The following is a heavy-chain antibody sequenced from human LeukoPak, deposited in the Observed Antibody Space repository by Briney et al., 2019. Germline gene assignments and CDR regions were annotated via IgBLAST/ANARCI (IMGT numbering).Heavy chain of an antibody. J-gene: IGHJ4*02. CDR1: NASIISSSYY. D-gene: IGHD3-22*01. CDR3: ARQKILDDNYDSSGYYVDQ. CDR2: IYYRGRT. V-gene: IGHV4-39*01. Sequence: SETLSLTCSVSNASIISSSYYWGWIRQPPGKGLEWIGSIYYRGRTYYNPSLKIRVTISADTSKNQFSLNLISVTASDTAVYYCARQKILDDNYDSSGYYVDQWGQGSLVTVSS.